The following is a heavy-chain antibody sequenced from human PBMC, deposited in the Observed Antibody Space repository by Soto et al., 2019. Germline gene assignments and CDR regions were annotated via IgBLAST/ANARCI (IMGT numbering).Heavy chain of an antibody. CDR2: INPSGGSR. V-gene: IGHV1-46*01. J-gene: IGHJ4*02. CDR1: GYTFTKYY. D-gene: IGHD1-26*01. CDR3: ARERGSSKRFDY. Sequence: QVQLVQSGAEVKKPGASVKVSCTASGYTFTKYYIHWVRQAPGQGLERLGIINPSGGSRSYAQKFQGRVTMTRDTSTSTVYMELSSLTSEHTALYYCARERGSSKRFDYWGQGTLVTVSS.